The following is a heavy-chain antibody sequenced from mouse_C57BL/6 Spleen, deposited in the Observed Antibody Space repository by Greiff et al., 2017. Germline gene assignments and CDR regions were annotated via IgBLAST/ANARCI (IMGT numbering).Heavy chain of an antibody. Sequence: QVQLQQSGAELVKPGASVKISCKASGYAFSSYWMNWVKQRPGKGLEWIGQIYPGDGDTNYNGKFKGKATLTADKSSSTAYMQLSSLTSEDSAVYFCARRDYGSSLYYFDDWGQGTTLTVSS. CDR2: IYPGDGDT. J-gene: IGHJ2*01. D-gene: IGHD1-1*01. V-gene: IGHV1-80*01. CDR1: GYAFSSYW. CDR3: ARRDYGSSLYYFDD.